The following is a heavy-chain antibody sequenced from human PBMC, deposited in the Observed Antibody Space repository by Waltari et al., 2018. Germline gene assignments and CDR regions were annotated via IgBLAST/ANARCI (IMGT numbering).Heavy chain of an antibody. CDR1: GGSFSGSS. Sequence: QVQLQQWGAGLLKPSETLSLTCAVYGGSFSGSSWSWIRQPPGKGLEWIGEINHSGSTNYNPSLKSRVTISVDTSKNQFSRKLSSVTAADTAVYYCARGYSSSWYSAGYYYYGMDVWGQGTTVTVSS. D-gene: IGHD6-13*01. V-gene: IGHV4-34*01. CDR3: ARGYSSSWYSAGYYYYGMDV. J-gene: IGHJ6*02. CDR2: INHSGST.